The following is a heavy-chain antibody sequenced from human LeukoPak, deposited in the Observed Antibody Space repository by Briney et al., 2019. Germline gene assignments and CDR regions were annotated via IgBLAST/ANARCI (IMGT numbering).Heavy chain of an antibody. D-gene: IGHD6-13*01. V-gene: IGHV1-3*01. J-gene: IGHJ3*02. Sequence: ASVKVSCKASGYTFTSYAMHWVRQAPGQRLEWMGWISAGDGNTKYSQKFQGRVTITRDTSASTAYMELSSLRSEDTAVYYCARGIAAAGDAFDIWGQGTMVTVSS. CDR2: ISAGDGNT. CDR3: ARGIAAAGDAFDI. CDR1: GYTFTSYA.